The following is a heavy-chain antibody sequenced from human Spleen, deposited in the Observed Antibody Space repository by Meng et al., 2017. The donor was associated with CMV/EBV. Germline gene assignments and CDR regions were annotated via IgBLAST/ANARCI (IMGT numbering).Heavy chain of an antibody. D-gene: IGHD3-3*01. J-gene: IGHJ5*02. Sequence: ASLKVSCKASGYTFTGYYMHWVRQAPGQGLEWMGWINPNSGGTNYAQNFQGRVTMTRDTSISTAYMELSRLRSDDTAVYYCARDFHPDYWFDPWGQGTLVTVSS. V-gene: IGHV1-2*02. CDR1: GYTFTGYY. CDR2: INPNSGGT. CDR3: ARDFHPDYWFDP.